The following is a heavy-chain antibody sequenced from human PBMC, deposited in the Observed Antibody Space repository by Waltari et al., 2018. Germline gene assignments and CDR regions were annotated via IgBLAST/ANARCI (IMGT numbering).Heavy chain of an antibody. J-gene: IGHJ4*02. CDR3: AGGHFDY. CDR1: GFTVERNH. D-gene: IGHD3-16*01. CDR2: FYRDGNT. Sequence: EVQLVETGGGLIQPGESLRLSCEADGFTVERNHMYGVRQAPGKGLEWVSVFYRDGNTYYTDSVKGRFTISRDDSKNTLYLQMNSLRAEDTAVYYCAGGHFDYWGQGILVTVSS. V-gene: IGHV3-53*02.